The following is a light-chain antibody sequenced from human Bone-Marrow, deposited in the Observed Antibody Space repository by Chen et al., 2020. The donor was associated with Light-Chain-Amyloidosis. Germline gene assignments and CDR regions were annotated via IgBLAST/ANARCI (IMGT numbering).Light chain of an antibody. J-gene: IGLJ3*02. CDR2: DDS. Sequence: SYVLTQPSSVSVAPGQTATIPCGGNNIGSTSVYWYQQTPGQAPLLVVYDDSDRPSGILGRLSGSNSGNTATLTSGRVEAGDEADYYCQVWDRSSDRPVFGGGTKLTVL. V-gene: IGLV3-21*02. CDR1: NIGSTS. CDR3: QVWDRSSDRPV.